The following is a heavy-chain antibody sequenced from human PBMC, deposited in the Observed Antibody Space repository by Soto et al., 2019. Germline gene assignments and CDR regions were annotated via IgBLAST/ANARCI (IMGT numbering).Heavy chain of an antibody. CDR2: INSDGSST. CDR1: RFTFSSYW. Sequence: GSLRLSCASSRFTFSSYWMHWVRQAPGKGLVWVSRINSDGSSTSYADSVKGRFTISRDNAKNTLYLQMNSLRAEDTAVYYCARSYDLDGMDAWGQGTTVTVSS. CDR3: ARSYDLDGMDA. D-gene: IGHD5-12*01. J-gene: IGHJ6*02. V-gene: IGHV3-74*01.